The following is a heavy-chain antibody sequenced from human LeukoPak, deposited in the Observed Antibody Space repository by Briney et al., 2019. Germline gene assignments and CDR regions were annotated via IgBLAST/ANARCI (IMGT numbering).Heavy chain of an antibody. CDR1: GFTFSSYG. J-gene: IGHJ6*03. CDR3: AKGSKGVVFTRDHYMDV. V-gene: IGHV3-30*18. CDR2: ISYDGSNK. Sequence: GGSLLLSCAASGFTFSSYGMHWVRQAPGKGLEWVAVISYDGSNKYYADSVKGRFTISRDNSKNTLYLQMNSLRAEDTAVYYCAKGSKGVVFTRDHYMDVWGKGTTVTISS. D-gene: IGHD3-3*01.